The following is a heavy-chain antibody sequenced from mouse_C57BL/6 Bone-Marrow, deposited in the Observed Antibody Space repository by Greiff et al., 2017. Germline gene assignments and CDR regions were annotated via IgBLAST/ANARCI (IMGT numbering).Heavy chain of an antibody. V-gene: IGHV2-5*01. J-gene: IGHJ4*01. CDR1: GFSLTSYG. CDR2: IWRGGST. Sequence: QVQLQQSGPGLVQPSQSLSITCTVSGFSLTSYGVHWVRQSPGKGLEWLGVIWRGGSTDYNAAFMSRLSITKDNSKSQVFFKMNSLQADDTAIYYCATPCDYDGYAMDYWCQGTSVTVSS. D-gene: IGHD2-4*01. CDR3: ATPCDYDGYAMDY.